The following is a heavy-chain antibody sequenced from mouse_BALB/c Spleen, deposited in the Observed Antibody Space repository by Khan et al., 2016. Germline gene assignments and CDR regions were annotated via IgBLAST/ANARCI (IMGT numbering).Heavy chain of an antibody. Sequence: VQLQQSGAELVKPGASVKLSCTASGFNIKDTYMHWVKQRPEQGLEWIGRIDPANGNTKYDPKFQGKATITADTSSNTAYLQLSSLTSEDTAVYYCATGYYDYDDAMNYWGQGTSVTVSS. CDR3: ATGYYDYDDAMNY. J-gene: IGHJ4*01. CDR1: GFNIKDTY. CDR2: IDPANGNT. V-gene: IGHV14-3*02. D-gene: IGHD2-4*01.